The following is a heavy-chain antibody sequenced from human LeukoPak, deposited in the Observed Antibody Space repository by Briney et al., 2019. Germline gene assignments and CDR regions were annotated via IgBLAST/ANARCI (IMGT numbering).Heavy chain of an antibody. Sequence: PGGSLRLSCAASGFTFSNYAMSWVRQAPGKGLEWVSTISGSGGSTFCADSVKGRFTISRDNSKNALSLQMNSLRAEDTAIYYCAKDRWDTVVIPSALFDYWGQGTLVTVSS. V-gene: IGHV3-23*01. J-gene: IGHJ4*02. CDR2: ISGSGGST. CDR1: GFTFSNYA. D-gene: IGHD2-2*01. CDR3: AKDRWDTVVIPSALFDY.